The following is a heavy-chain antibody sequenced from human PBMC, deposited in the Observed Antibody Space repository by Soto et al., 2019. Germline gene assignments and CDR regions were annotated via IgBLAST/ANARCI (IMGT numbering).Heavy chain of an antibody. CDR3: ARDPRYSYGNT. V-gene: IGHV1-3*05. D-gene: IGHD5-18*01. CDR2: INAGNGNT. Sequence: QVQLVQSGAEEKKPGASVKVSCKASGYTFTSYAMNWVRQAPGQRLEWMGWINAGNGNTKYSQKFQGRVTITRDTSASTAYMELRSLRSEDTAVYYCARDPRYSYGNTWGQGTLVTVSS. J-gene: IGHJ5*02. CDR1: GYTFTSYA.